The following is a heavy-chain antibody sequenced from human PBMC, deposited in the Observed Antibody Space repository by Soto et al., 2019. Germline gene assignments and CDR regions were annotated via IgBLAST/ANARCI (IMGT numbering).Heavy chain of an antibody. CDR1: GFTFSSYG. CDR2: IWYDGSNK. CDR3: ARENYCSSTSCYVLYYYYYMDV. V-gene: IGHV3-33*01. J-gene: IGHJ6*03. D-gene: IGHD2-2*01. Sequence: QVQLVESGGGVVQPGRSLRLSCAASGFTFSSYGMHWVRQAPGKGLEWVAVIWYDGSNKYYADSVKGRFTLSRDNSKNTLYLQMHSLRAEDTAVYYCARENYCSSTSCYVLYYYYYMDVWGKGTTVTVSS.